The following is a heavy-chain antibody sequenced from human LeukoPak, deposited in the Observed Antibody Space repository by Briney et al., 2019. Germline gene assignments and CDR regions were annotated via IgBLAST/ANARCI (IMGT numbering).Heavy chain of an antibody. Sequence: GGSLRLSCVASGITFSNYGASWVRQAPDKGLDWVSVISGSAHKICYADSVKGRFTISRDNSENIVYLQMNNLRAEDTALYYCAGRITGYSSGYVYWGQGTLVTVSS. CDR2: ISGSAHKI. J-gene: IGHJ4*02. CDR1: GITFSNYG. V-gene: IGHV3-23*01. CDR3: AGRITGYSSGYVY. D-gene: IGHD5-18*01.